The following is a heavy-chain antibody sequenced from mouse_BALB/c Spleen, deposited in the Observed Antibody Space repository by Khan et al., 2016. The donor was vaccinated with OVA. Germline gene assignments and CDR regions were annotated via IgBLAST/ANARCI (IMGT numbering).Heavy chain of an antibody. D-gene: IGHD1-1*01. V-gene: IGHV1-4*01. CDR3: TTEGTNGGRVGACFAY. CDR2: INPSNDYT. J-gene: IGHJ3*01. CDR1: AFTFTSYT. Sequence: QVQLKQSGAELARPGASVKMSCKASAFTFTSYTMHWVKQRPGQGLEWIGYINPSNDYTNYNQKFKDKATLTADNSSSTAYMLLSSLTSEDSAGNYGTTEGTNGGRVGACFAYRGQRTLDTVS.